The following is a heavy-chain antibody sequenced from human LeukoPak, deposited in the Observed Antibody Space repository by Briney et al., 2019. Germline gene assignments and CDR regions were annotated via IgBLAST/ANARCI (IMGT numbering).Heavy chain of an antibody. V-gene: IGHV4-31*01. CDR2: IYCSGTT. Sequence: PSETLSLTCTVSGGPISTGGYYWSWIRQFPGKGLEWIGYIYCSGTTYYNPSLKSPVTMSVDTSKNQFSLRLTSVTVADTAMYYCARDPYYCGDDCYSKGSGFHGMDVWGQGTTVTVSS. J-gene: IGHJ6*02. CDR1: GGPISTGGYY. CDR3: ARDPYYCGDDCYSKGSGFHGMDV. D-gene: IGHD2-21*02.